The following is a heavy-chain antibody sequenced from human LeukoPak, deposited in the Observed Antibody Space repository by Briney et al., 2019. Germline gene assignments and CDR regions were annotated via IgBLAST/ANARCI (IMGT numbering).Heavy chain of an antibody. V-gene: IGHV3-30*02. CDR1: GFTFSSYG. CDR2: IRHDESKT. Sequence: PGGSLRLCCAASGFTFSSYGMHWVRQAPGEGLEWVAFIRHDESKTFYADSVKGRFTISRDNSKSTLYLQMSSLRAEDTALYYCAKSVIPNAYQGTYYMDVWGKGTTVAVSS. D-gene: IGHD3-16*01. CDR3: AKSVIPNAYQGTYYMDV. J-gene: IGHJ6*03.